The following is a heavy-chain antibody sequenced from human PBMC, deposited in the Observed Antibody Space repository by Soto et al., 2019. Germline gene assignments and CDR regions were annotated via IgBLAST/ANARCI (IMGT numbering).Heavy chain of an antibody. Sequence: SETLSLTCTVSGGSISSYYWSWIRQPPGKGLEWIGYIYYSGSTNYNPSLKSRVTISVDTSKNQFSLKLSSVTAADTAVYYCARGHSSGWFDYWGQGTLVTVS. D-gene: IGHD6-25*01. CDR2: IYYSGST. J-gene: IGHJ4*02. V-gene: IGHV4-59*01. CDR3: ARGHSSGWFDY. CDR1: GGSISSYY.